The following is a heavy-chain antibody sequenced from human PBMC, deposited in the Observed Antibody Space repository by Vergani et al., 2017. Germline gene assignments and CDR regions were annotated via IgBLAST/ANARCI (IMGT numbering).Heavy chain of an antibody. D-gene: IGHD6-13*01. CDR1: GGSISSYY. CDR3: ARGLAAAGTFDY. J-gene: IGHJ4*02. CDR2: IDYSGST. Sequence: QVQLQESGPGLVKPSETLSLTCTVSGGSISSYYWSWIRHPPGKGLGWIWYIDYSGSTHYNPSLKSRVPISVDTSKNQFSLKLSSVTAADTAVYYCARGLAAAGTFDYWGQGTLVTVSS. V-gene: IGHV4-59*01.